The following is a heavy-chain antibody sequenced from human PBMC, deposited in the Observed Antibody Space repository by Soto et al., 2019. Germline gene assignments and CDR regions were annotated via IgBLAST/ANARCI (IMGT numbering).Heavy chain of an antibody. CDR2: ISYDGSNK. V-gene: IGHV3-30*18. Sequence: QVQLVESGGGVVQPGRSLRLSCAASGFTFSSYGMHWVRQAQGKGLEWVAVISYDGSNKYYADSVKGRFTISRDNSKNTLYLQMNSLTAEDTAEYYCAKALVGGVRYYYGMDVWGQGTTVTVSS. CDR3: AKALVGGVRYYYGMDV. D-gene: IGHD1-26*01. J-gene: IGHJ6*02. CDR1: GFTFSSYG.